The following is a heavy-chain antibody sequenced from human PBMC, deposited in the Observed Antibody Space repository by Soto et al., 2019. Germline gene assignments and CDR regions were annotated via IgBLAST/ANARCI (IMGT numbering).Heavy chain of an antibody. V-gene: IGHV4-30-2*01. CDR3: ARVPDR. J-gene: IGHJ5*02. Sequence: PSETLSLTCAVSGGSIRSGGYSWCWIRQPPGKGLEWIGYIYHSGSTYYNPSLKSRVTISVDRSKNQFSLKLSSVTAADTAVYYCARVPDRWGQGTLVTVS. D-gene: IGHD2-2*01. CDR1: GGSIRSGGYS. CDR2: IYHSGST.